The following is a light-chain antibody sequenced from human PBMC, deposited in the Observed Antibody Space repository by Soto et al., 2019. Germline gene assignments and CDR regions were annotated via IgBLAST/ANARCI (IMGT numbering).Light chain of an antibody. CDR1: QSVSSY. V-gene: IGKV3-11*01. CDR3: QQRNMWPIT. J-gene: IGKJ5*01. CDR2: DAY. Sequence: EIVFTQSPFTRSFSPGERATLSRRASQSVSSYLAWYQQKPGQAPRLLIYDAYNRATGIPPRFSGSGSGTDFTLTISSLEPEDSAVYYCQQRNMWPITFGQGTRLEI.